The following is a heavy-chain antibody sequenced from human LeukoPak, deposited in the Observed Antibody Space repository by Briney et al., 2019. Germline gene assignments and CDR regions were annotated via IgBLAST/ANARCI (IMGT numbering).Heavy chain of an antibody. CDR2: IYTSGST. Sequence: TSETLSLTCTVSGGSISSSAYYWSWIRQPAGKGLEWIGRIYTSGSTNYNPSLKSRVTMSVDTSKNQFSLKLSSVTAADTAVYYCARAALGMATIYYYYYMDVWGKGTTVTISS. V-gene: IGHV4-61*02. CDR3: ARAALGMATIYYYYYMDV. D-gene: IGHD5-24*01. CDR1: GGSISSSAYY. J-gene: IGHJ6*03.